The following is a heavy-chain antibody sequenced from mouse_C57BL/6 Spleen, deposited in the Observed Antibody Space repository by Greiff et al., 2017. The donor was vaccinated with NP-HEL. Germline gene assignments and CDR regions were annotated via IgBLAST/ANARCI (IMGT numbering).Heavy chain of an antibody. J-gene: IGHJ3*01. D-gene: IGHD3-2*01. CDR2: ISSGGSYT. Sequence: EVKLVESGGDLVKPGGSLKLSCAASGFTFSSYGMSWVRQTPDKRLEWVATISSGGSYTYYPDSVKGRFTISRDNAKNTLYLQMSSLKSEDTAMYYCARQRETAWFAYWGQGTLVTVSA. V-gene: IGHV5-6*01. CDR1: GFTFSSYG. CDR3: ARQRETAWFAY.